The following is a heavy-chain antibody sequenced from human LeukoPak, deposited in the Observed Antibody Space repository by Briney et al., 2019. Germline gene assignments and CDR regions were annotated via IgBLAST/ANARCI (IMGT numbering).Heavy chain of an antibody. CDR3: ARDQSLVAYSSTWFDY. CDR2: ISAYNGNT. V-gene: IGHV1-18*01. J-gene: IGHJ4*02. D-gene: IGHD6-13*01. Sequence: ASVKVSCKTSGYTFTNYGLSWVGQAPGQGLEWMGWISAYNGNTDYAQNLQGRVTLTTDTSTTTAYMELRSLGSDDTAVYYCARDQSLVAYSSTWFDYWGQGTLVTVSS. CDR1: GYTFTNYG.